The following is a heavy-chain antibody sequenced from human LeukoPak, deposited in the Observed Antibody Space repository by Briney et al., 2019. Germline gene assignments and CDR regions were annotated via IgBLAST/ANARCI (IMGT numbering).Heavy chain of an antibody. CDR3: ARENSGSYNY. CDR1: GFTFSSYS. D-gene: IGHD3-10*01. J-gene: IGHJ4*02. CDR2: ISSSSSTI. Sequence: PGGSLRLSCAASGFTFSSYSMNWVRQAPGKGLEWVSYISSSSSTIYYADSVKGRFTISRDNAKNSLYPQMNSLRDEDTAVYYCARENSGSYNYWGQGTLVTVSS. V-gene: IGHV3-48*02.